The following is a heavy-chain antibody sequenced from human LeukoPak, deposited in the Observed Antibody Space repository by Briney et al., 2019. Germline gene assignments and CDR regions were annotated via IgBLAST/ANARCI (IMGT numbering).Heavy chain of an antibody. CDR1: GFSLSTSGVR. CDR3: AHTYGIYYFDY. J-gene: IGHJ4*02. CDR2: IYWDDDK. Sequence: SGPTLVKPPQTLTLTCTFSGFSLSTSGVRMGWIRQPPGKALEWLALIYWDDDKRYSPSLESRLTITKDTSKNQVVPTMTNMDPVDTATYYCAHTYGIYYFDYWGQGTLVTVSS. V-gene: IGHV2-5*02. D-gene: IGHD2-15*01.